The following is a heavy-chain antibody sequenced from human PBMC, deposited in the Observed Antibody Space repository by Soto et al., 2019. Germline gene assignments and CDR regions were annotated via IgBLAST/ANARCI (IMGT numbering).Heavy chain of an antibody. Sequence: SETVSLTCNVSGGSISSYYWTWIRQPPGKGLEWIGYLYNTGSTNYNPSLKSRVTISLHTSKNQFFLNLSSVTAADTAVYYCAGMSFTVFGEVIDNFYFYGMDVWGQGTTVTVSS. D-gene: IGHD3-3*01. V-gene: IGHV4-59*03. CDR2: LYNTGST. J-gene: IGHJ6*02. CDR3: AGMSFTVFGEVIDNFYFYGMDV. CDR1: GGSISSYY.